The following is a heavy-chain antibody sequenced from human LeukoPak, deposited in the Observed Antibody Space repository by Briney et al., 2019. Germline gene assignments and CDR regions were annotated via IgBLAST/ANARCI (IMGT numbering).Heavy chain of an antibody. D-gene: IGHD6-19*01. CDR3: ARQGSVGLADAFDI. J-gene: IGHJ3*02. Sequence: SETLSLTCTVSDGSLSTYYWSWIRQPPGKELEWIGYIYYSGSTNYNPSLKSRVTMSVDTSKNQFSLKLSSVTAADTAVYYCARQGSVGLADAFDIWGQGTMVTV. V-gene: IGHV4-59*08. CDR1: DGSLSTYY. CDR2: IYYSGST.